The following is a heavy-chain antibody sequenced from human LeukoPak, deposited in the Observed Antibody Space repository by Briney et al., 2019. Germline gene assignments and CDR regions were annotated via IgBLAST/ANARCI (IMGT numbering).Heavy chain of an antibody. V-gene: IGHV4-59*01. CDR3: ARVRYSDVLTGYYGDGYFDY. D-gene: IGHD3-9*01. CDR2: IYYTKST. CDR1: GGSISSYY. Sequence: ETLSLTCTVAGGSISSYYWMWIRQPPGEELVWSGYIYYTKSTHYNPSLKSRVTISVDTSKNQFSLKLSSVTAADTAVYYCARVRYSDVLTGYYGDGYFDYWGQGTLVTVSS. J-gene: IGHJ4*02.